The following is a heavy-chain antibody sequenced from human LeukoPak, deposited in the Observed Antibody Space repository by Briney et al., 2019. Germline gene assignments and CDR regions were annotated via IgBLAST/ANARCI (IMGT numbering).Heavy chain of an antibody. Sequence: SETLSLTCAVYGGSFSGYYWSWIRQPPGKGLEWIGEINHSGSTNYNPSLKSRVTISVDTSKNQFSLELSSVTAADTAVYYCARAVGYFDWLPLFDYWGQGTLVTVSS. CDR1: GGSFSGYY. CDR2: INHSGST. D-gene: IGHD3-9*01. J-gene: IGHJ4*02. V-gene: IGHV4-34*01. CDR3: ARAVGYFDWLPLFDY.